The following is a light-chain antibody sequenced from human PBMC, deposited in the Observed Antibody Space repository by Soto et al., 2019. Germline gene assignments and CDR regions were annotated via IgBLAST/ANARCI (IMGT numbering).Light chain of an antibody. CDR2: EVS. CDR3: TSYAGSNIWV. Sequence: QSALTQPPSASGSPGQSVTISCTGTSSDVGADNYVSWYQQYPGIAPKLMIYEVSKRPSGVPDRFSGSKSGTTASLTVSGLQHEDEADYYCTSYAGSNIWVFGGGTKLTVL. V-gene: IGLV2-8*01. J-gene: IGLJ3*02. CDR1: SSDVGADNY.